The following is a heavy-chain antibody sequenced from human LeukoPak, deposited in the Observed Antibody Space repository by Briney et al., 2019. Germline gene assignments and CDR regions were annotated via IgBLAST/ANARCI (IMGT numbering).Heavy chain of an antibody. CDR1: VFTLSELS. V-gene: IGHV1-24*01. CDR2: FYPKDGYT. D-gene: IGHD2-21*01. CDR3: ATGVYCATTTCPGYGNYYYFMDV. Sequence: GASVTVSFTFSVFTLSELSIHWVRQALGKGPEWVVGFYPKDGYTGYAERFRDRVILTDDRSANTAYMDLSSLGADDTAVYYCATGVYCATTTCPGYGNYYYFMDVWGEGTTVTV. J-gene: IGHJ6*03.